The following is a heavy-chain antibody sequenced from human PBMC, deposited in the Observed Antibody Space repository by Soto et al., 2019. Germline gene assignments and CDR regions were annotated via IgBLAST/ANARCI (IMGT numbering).Heavy chain of an antibody. Sequence: SETLSLTCTVSGGSISSYYWSWIRQPPGKGLEWIGYIYYSGSTNYSPSLKSRVTISVDTSKNQFSLKLSSVTAADTAVYYCARRPDDFWSFYMDVWGKGTTVTVSS. D-gene: IGHD3-3*01. CDR2: IYYSGST. CDR3: ARRPDDFWSFYMDV. J-gene: IGHJ6*03. V-gene: IGHV4-59*01. CDR1: GGSISSYY.